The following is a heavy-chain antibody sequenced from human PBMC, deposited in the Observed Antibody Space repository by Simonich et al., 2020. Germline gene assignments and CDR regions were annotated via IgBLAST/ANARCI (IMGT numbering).Heavy chain of an antibody. J-gene: IGHJ3*02. D-gene: IGHD6-19*01. Sequence: QVQMVQYGAEGKKPGASVKVSCKASGYTFTGYYMHWVGHAPGRGRGWIGRINPNSGSTHDAQEFQDRVPMTRDTSISTAYMELSRLRSDVTAVYYCARELKGVPVGWGSQIDIWGQGTMVTVSS. CDR1: GYTFTGYY. CDR3: ARELKGVPVGWGSQIDI. CDR2: INPNSGST. V-gene: IGHV1-2*06.